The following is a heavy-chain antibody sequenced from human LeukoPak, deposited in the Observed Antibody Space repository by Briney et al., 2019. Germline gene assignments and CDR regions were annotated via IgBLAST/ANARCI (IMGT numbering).Heavy chain of an antibody. D-gene: IGHD2-15*01. Sequence: ASVKVSCKATGYTFTAYYMHWVRQAPGQGLEWMGLINPSGSDTVYAQKFQGRVTMTRDTSISTAYVEVSRLRSDDTAVYYCARGGKYGCSGGSCYADSWGQGTLVTVSS. CDR2: INPSGSDT. CDR1: GYTFTAYY. J-gene: IGHJ5*01. CDR3: ARGGKYGCSGGSCYADS. V-gene: IGHV1-2*02.